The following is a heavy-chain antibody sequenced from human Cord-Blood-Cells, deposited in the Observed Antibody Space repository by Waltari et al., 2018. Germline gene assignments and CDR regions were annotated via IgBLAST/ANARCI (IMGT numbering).Heavy chain of an antibody. V-gene: IGHV3-33*01. CDR2: IWDDGSNK. CDR3: ARDQGVPAAIDY. J-gene: IGHJ4*02. D-gene: IGHD2-2*01. CDR1: GFTFSSYG. Sequence: QVQLVESGGGVVQPGRSLRLSCAASGFTFSSYGMHWVRQAPGKGLEWVAVIWDDGSNKYYADSVKGRFTISRDKSKNTLYLQMNSLRAEDTAVYYCARDQGVPAAIDYWGQGTLVTVSS.